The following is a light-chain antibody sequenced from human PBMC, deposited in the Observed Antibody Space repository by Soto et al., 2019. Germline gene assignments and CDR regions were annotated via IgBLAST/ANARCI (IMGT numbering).Light chain of an antibody. V-gene: IGKV3-20*01. J-gene: IGKJ1*01. CDR3: QQYGSSSWT. Sequence: EIVLTQSPGTLSLSPGERATLSCRASQSVSSSYLAWYQQKPGQAPRLLIYGASSRATGIPDRFSGSGSGTDFTLTISRLEPEYFAVYYCQQYGSSSWTFGQGTKVDVK. CDR2: GAS. CDR1: QSVSSSY.